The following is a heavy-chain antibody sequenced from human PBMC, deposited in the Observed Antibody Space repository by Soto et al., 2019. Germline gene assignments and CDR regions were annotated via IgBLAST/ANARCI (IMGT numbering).Heavy chain of an antibody. V-gene: IGHV3-33*01. CDR3: ARGLWGMDV. CDR1: GFTFSSYG. D-gene: IGHD2-21*01. Sequence: QVQLVESGGGVVQPGRSLRLSCAASGFTFSSYGMHWVRQTPGKGLEWVAVIWYDGNNKYYADSVKGRFTISRDNSKNTLYLQMNSLRAEDTAVYYCARGLWGMDVWGQGTTVTVSS. J-gene: IGHJ6*02. CDR2: IWYDGNNK.